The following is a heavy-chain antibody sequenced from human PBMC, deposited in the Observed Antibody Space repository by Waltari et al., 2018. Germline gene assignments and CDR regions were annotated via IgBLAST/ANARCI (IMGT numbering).Heavy chain of an antibody. CDR1: GYTFTSYA. CDR2: INAGNGNT. CDR3: ARDEGYSGYGDFDY. D-gene: IGHD5-12*01. J-gene: IGHJ4*02. Sequence: QVQLVQSGAEVKKPGASVKVSCKASGYTFTSYAMHWVRQAPGQRLEWMGWINAGNGNTKYSQKFQGRVTITRDTSASTAYMGLSSLGSEDTAVYYCARDEGYSGYGDFDYWGQGTLVTVSS. V-gene: IGHV1-3*01.